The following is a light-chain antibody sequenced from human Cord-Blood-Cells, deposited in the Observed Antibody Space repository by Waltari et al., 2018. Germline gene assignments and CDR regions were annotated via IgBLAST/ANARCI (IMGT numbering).Light chain of an antibody. CDR2: LGS. CDR1: QSLLHSNGYNY. CDR3: MQALQTPLT. V-gene: IGKV2-28*01. J-gene: IGKJ4*01. Sequence: MTQSPLSLPVTPGEPASISCRSSQSLLHSNGYNYLDWYLQKPGQSPQLLIYLGSNRASGVPDRFSGSGSGTDFTLKISRVEAEDVGVYYCMQALQTPLTFGGGTKVEIK.